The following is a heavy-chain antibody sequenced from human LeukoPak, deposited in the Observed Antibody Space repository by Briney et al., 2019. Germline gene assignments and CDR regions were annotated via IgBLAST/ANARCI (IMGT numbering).Heavy chain of an antibody. Sequence: PGGSLRLSCAASGFTFSSYSMNWLRQAPGKGLEWVSSISSSSSYIYYADSVKGRSTISRDNAKNSLYLQMNSLRAEDTAVYYCASLQGFGYWGQGTLVTVSS. J-gene: IGHJ4*02. CDR1: GFTFSSYS. CDR3: ASLQGFGY. CDR2: ISSSSSYI. V-gene: IGHV3-21*01.